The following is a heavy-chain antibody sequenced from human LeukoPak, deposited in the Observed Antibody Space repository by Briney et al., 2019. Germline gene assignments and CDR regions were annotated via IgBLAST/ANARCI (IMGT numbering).Heavy chain of an antibody. CDR2: ISAYNGNT. CDR1: GYTFTSYG. V-gene: IGHV1-18*01. CDR3: ARDCSSSWYYLRNV. Sequence: GASVKVSCKASGYTFTSYGISWVRQAPGQGLEWMGWISAYNGNTNYAQKLQGRVTMTTDTSTSTAYMELRSLRSDDTAVYYCARDCSSSWYYLRNVRGQGTLVTVSS. D-gene: IGHD6-13*01. J-gene: IGHJ4*02.